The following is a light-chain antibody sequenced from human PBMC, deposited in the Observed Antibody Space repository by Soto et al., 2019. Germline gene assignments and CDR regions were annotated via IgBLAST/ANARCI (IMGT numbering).Light chain of an antibody. CDR2: AAS. J-gene: IGKJ5*01. CDR1: RSTSSY. V-gene: IGKV1-39*01. Sequence: DIQMTQSPSSLSASVGDRVTITCRASRSTSSYLNWYQQKPGKAPKLLIYAASTLQSGVPARFSGGGSGTDFTLTISSLQPEDFATYYCQQSYSTPFTFGQGTRLEIK. CDR3: QQSYSTPFT.